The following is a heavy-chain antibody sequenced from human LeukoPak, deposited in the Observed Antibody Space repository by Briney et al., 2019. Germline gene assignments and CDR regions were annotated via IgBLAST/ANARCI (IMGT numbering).Heavy chain of an antibody. CDR1: NGSFNEYY. Sequence: SETLSLTCAVYNGSFNEYYWSWIRQSPGKGLEWIGEINHGGRTNYNPSLQSRVTISVDTSKNQFSLKLNSVTAADTAVYYCARNRYYYGSGNYGVPNWFDPWGQGTLVTVSS. J-gene: IGHJ5*02. D-gene: IGHD3-10*01. V-gene: IGHV4-34*01. CDR2: INHGGRT. CDR3: ARNRYYYGSGNYGVPNWFDP.